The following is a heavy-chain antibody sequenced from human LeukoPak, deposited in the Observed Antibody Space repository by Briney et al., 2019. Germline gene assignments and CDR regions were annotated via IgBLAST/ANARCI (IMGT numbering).Heavy chain of an antibody. Sequence: GASVKLSCKASGFTFTTYAFSWVRQAPGQGLEWMGWISAHNGNTNYAQKLHGRVTMTTDTSTNTAYTELRSLRFDDTAVYYCARHFSSGWPLEALDVWGQGTLVTVSS. J-gene: IGHJ3*01. CDR2: ISAHNGNT. CDR3: ARHFSSGWPLEALDV. CDR1: GFTFTTYA. D-gene: IGHD6-19*01. V-gene: IGHV1-18*01.